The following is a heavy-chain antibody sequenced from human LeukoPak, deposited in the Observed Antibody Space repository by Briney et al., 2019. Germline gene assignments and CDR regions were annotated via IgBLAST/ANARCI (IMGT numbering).Heavy chain of an antibody. Sequence: GGSLRLSCAASGFTFSSYGMHWVRQAPGKGLEWVAVIWYDGSNKYYADSVKGRLTISRDNSKNTLYLQMNSLRAEDTAVYYCARDRWYRFWSGSADYWGQGTLVTVSS. V-gene: IGHV3-33*01. D-gene: IGHD3-3*01. CDR1: GFTFSSYG. CDR3: ARDRWYRFWSGSADY. CDR2: IWYDGSNK. J-gene: IGHJ4*02.